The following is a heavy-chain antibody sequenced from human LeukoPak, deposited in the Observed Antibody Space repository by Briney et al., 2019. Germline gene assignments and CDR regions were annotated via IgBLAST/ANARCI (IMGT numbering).Heavy chain of an antibody. V-gene: IGHV4-30-2*01. J-gene: IGHJ6*02. Sequence: SQTLSLTCSVSGGSITTNTYYWTWIRQPPGKVLEWIGYIHHSGTTYYNPSLKSRVTISVDTSKNQFSLKLSSVTAADTAVYYCARHGQEGATSLLEYYGMDVWGQGTTVTVSS. CDR3: ARHGQEGATSLLEYYGMDV. CDR2: IHHSGTT. D-gene: IGHD1-26*01. CDR1: GGSITTNTYY.